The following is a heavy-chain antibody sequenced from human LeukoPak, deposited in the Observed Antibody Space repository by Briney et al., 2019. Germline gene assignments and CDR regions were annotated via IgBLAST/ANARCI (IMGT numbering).Heavy chain of an antibody. CDR3: ARDPCRPGGRCYSRFEY. J-gene: IGHJ4*02. D-gene: IGHD2-15*01. Sequence: ASVKVSCKASGYTCISYGISWVRQAPGQGLEWMGWISAYSGNTTYAQKFQDRVTMTTDTSTNKVYMELRSLVSDDTAAYYYARDPCRPGGRCYSRFEYWGQGTLLTVSS. CDR2: ISAYSGNT. V-gene: IGHV1-18*01. CDR1: GYTCISYG.